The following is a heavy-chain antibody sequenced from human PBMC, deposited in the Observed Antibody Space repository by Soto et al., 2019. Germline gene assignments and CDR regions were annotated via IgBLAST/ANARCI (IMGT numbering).Heavy chain of an antibody. CDR3: ATTDGYSSSWYGSTDY. CDR2: IIPIFGTA. CDR1: GGTFSSYA. J-gene: IGHJ4*02. Sequence: SVKVSCKASGGTFSSYAISWVRQAPGQGLEWMGGIIPIFGTANYAQKFQGRVTITADESTSTAYMELSSLRSEDTAVYHCATTDGYSSSWYGSTDYWGQGTLVTVSS. D-gene: IGHD6-13*01. V-gene: IGHV1-69*13.